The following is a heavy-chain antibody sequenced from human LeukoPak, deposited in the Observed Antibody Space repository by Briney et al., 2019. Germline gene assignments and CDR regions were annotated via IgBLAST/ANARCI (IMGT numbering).Heavy chain of an antibody. Sequence: SETLSLTCTVSGGSISSYYWSWIRQPPGKGLEWIGYIYYSGSTYYNPSLKSRVTISVGTSKNQFSLKLSSVTAADTAVYYCASLRERSYYARGFDYWGQGTLVTVSS. CDR1: GGSISSYY. CDR2: IYYSGST. V-gene: IGHV4-59*08. CDR3: ASLRERSYYARGFDY. J-gene: IGHJ4*02. D-gene: IGHD1-26*01.